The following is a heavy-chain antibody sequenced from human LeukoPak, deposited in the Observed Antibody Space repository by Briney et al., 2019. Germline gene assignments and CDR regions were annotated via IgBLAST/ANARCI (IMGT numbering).Heavy chain of an antibody. CDR1: GFTFNSYA. CDR3: AKDQHSSGGWFDP. CDR2: ISGSGGST. D-gene: IGHD6-19*01. J-gene: IGHJ5*02. V-gene: IGHV3-23*01. Sequence: GGSLRLSCAASGFTFNSYAMSWVRQAPGKGLEWVSGISGSGGSTYYADSVKGRFTISRDNSKNTLCLQMNSLRAEDTAVYYCAKDQHSSGGWFDPWGQGTLVTVSS.